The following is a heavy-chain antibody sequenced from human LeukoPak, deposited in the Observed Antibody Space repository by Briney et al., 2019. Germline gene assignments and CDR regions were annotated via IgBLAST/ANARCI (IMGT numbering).Heavy chain of an antibody. J-gene: IGHJ4*02. V-gene: IGHV1-24*01. CDR2: FDPEDGET. CDR1: GYTLTELS. D-gene: IGHD2-2*01. CDR3: ATDLEYCSSTSCSLDY. Sequence: ASVKVSCKVSGYTLTELSMHWVRQAPGKGLEWMGGFDPEDGETIYAQKFQGRVTMTEDTSTDTAYMELSSLRSEDTAVYYCATDLEYCSSTSCSLDYWGQGTLVTVSS.